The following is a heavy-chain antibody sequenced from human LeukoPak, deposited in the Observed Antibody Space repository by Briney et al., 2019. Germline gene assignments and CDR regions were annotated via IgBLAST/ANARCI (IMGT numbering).Heavy chain of an antibody. CDR3: AREIGYCSSTSCANGNY. CDR1: GYTFTSYY. Sequence: ASVKVSCKASGYTFTSYYMHWVRQAPGQGLEWMGIINPSGGSTSYAQKFQGRVTMTRDMSTSTVYMELSSLRSEDTAVYYCAREIGYCSSTSCANGNYWGQGTLVTVSS. CDR2: INPSGGST. D-gene: IGHD2-2*01. J-gene: IGHJ4*02. V-gene: IGHV1-46*01.